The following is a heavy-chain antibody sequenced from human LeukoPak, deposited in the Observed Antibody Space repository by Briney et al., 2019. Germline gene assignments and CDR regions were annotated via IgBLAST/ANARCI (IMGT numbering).Heavy chain of an antibody. CDR2: ISGNNGNT. CDR3: ARTPSYYYGSGNYFFDP. V-gene: IGHV1-18*01. J-gene: IGHJ5*02. D-gene: IGHD3-10*01. Sequence: GASVKVSCKASGYSFTNYGISWVRQAPGQGLEWMGWISGNNGNTNYAQNLQGRVTMTTDTSTSTAYVELRSLRSADTAVYYCARTPSYYYGSGNYFFDPWGQGTLVTVSS. CDR1: GYSFTNYG.